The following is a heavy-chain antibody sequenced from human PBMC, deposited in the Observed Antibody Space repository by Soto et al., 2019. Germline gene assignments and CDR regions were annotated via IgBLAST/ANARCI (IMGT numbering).Heavy chain of an antibody. Sequence: PGGSLRLSCAASGFKFDDYAMHWVRQGPGKGLEWVSGINFNSANTAYAKSVKGRFTISRYNHKNSLYLQINSLRAEDTAFYFCAKDLRTRCILGNLDPWGEGT. CDR2: INFNSANT. J-gene: IGHJ5*02. D-gene: IGHD3-3*02. V-gene: IGHV3-9*01. CDR1: GFKFDDYA. CDR3: AKDLRTRCILGNLDP.